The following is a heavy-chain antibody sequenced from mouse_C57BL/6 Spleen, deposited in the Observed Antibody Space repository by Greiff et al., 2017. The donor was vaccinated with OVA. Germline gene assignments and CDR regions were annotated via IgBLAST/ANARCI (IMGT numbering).Heavy chain of an antibody. CDR1: GYTFNSYW. Sequence: VQLQQPGTELVKPGASVKLSCKASGYTFNSYWMHWVKQRPGQGLEWIGNINPSNGGTNYNEKFKSKATLTVDKSSSTAYMQLSSLTSEDSAVYYCARPVYYYGSSPWFAYWGQGTLVTVSA. CDR2: INPSNGGT. CDR3: ARPVYYYGSSPWFAY. J-gene: IGHJ3*01. D-gene: IGHD1-1*01. V-gene: IGHV1-53*01.